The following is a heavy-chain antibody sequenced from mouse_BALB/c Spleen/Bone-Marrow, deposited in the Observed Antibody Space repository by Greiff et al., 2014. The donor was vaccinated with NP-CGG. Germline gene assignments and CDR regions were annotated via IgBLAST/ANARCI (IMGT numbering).Heavy chain of an antibody. J-gene: IGHJ2*01. CDR3: ARGGFDY. V-gene: IGHV1S81*02. CDR1: DYTFTSYW. Sequence: VQLQQSGAELVKPGASVKLSCKASDYTFTSYWMHWVKQRPGQGLEWIGEINPSNGRTNYNEKFKSKATLTVDKSSSTAYMQLSSLTSEDSAVYYCARGGFDYWGQGTTLTVSS. CDR2: INPSNGRT.